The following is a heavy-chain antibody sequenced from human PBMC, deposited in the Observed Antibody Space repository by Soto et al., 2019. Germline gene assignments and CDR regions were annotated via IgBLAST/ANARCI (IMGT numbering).Heavy chain of an antibody. Sequence: EVQLLESGGGLVQPGGSLSLSCADSGFTFNSYAMSWVRQAPGKGLEWVSAIGSDGTAIQYADSVKGRFTISKDNSKDMLDLQMNSLRAEDTAVYYCARPGLTVPGTRYFDHWGQGALVTVSS. CDR2: IGSDGTAI. J-gene: IGHJ4*02. CDR1: GFTFNSYA. V-gene: IGHV3-23*05. D-gene: IGHD6-19*01. CDR3: ARPGLTVPGTRYFDH.